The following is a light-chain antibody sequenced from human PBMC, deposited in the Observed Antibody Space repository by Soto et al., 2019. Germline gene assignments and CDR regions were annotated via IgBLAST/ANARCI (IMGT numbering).Light chain of an antibody. CDR3: AAWDVRLVV. CDR1: SSNIGTNT. J-gene: IGLJ2*01. Sequence: QSALTQPPSASVTPGQRVTISCSGSSSNIGTNTVIWYQQLPGAAPKLLIYSDNQRPSGVPDRFSGSKSGTSASLAISGLQSEDEADYYCAAWDVRLVVFGGGTQLTVL. CDR2: SDN. V-gene: IGLV1-44*01.